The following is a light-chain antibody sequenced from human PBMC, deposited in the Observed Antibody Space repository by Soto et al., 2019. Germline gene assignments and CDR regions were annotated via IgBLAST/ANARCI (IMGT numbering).Light chain of an antibody. J-gene: IGLJ1*01. CDR2: EVS. CDR1: SSDVGGYNY. Sequence: QSVLTQPASVSGSPGQSITISCTGTSSDVGGYNYVSWYQLHPGKAPKLMVYEVSNRPSGVSNRFSGSKSGNTASLTISGLQAEDEAEYYCCSYVGARTYVFGTGTKVTVL. CDR3: CSYVGARTYV. V-gene: IGLV2-14*01.